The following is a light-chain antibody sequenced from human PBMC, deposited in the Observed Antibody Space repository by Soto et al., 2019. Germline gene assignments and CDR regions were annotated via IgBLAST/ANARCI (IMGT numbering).Light chain of an antibody. CDR3: QQSYR. V-gene: IGKV1-39*01. J-gene: IGKJ4*02. CDR2: AAS. Sequence: DIQMTQSPSSLSPSVGDRVTITCRASQSISSYLNWYQQKPGKAPKLLIYAASSLQSGVPSRFSGSGSGTDFTLTISSLQPEDFATYYCQQSYRFGGGTKVEIK. CDR1: QSISSY.